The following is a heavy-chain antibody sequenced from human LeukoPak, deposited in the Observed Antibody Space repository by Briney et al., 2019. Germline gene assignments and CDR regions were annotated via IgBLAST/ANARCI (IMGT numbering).Heavy chain of an antibody. CDR2: MRRRAYGGTT. CDR1: GFTFEDFA. CDR3: SRDSHGDDVYDY. J-gene: IGHJ4*02. D-gene: IGHD1-1*01. V-gene: IGHV3-49*04. Sequence: GGSLRLSCTVSGFTFEDFAMTWVRQAPGKGLEWVGFMRRRAYGGTTDDAASVKGRFTISIDDSKNIAFLQMNSLKTEDTAIYFCSRDSHGDDVYDYWGQGTLVTVSS.